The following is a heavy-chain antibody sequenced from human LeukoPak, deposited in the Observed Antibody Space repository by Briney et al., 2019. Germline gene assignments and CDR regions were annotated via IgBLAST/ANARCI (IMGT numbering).Heavy chain of an antibody. V-gene: IGHV3-66*01. CDR2: IFSGGNT. CDR3: AKDDTTMTTPFYLFDH. D-gene: IGHD4-17*01. Sequence: PGGSLRLSCAASGFTVSNRYLFWVRQAPGKGLEWVAVIFSGGNTYYADSVEGRFTISRDNSKNTLYLQMNSLKAEDTAVYYCAKDDTTMTTPFYLFDHWGQGTLVTVSS. CDR1: GFTVSNRY. J-gene: IGHJ4*02.